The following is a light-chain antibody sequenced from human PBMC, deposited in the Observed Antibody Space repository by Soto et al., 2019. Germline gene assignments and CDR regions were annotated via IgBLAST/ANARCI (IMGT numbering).Light chain of an antibody. Sequence: DIQMTQSPSTLSASVGDRVTITCRASQSISSSLAWYQQKAGKAPKLLIYAASSLQSGVPSRLRGSGYGTELTRTISSLKHDDFAAYYCQQYNSYPWTFGQGTKVDIK. V-gene: IGKV1-5*01. CDR1: QSISSS. CDR2: AAS. CDR3: QQYNSYPWT. J-gene: IGKJ1*01.